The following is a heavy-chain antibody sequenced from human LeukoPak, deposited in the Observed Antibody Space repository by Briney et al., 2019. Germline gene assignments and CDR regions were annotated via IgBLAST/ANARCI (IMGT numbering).Heavy chain of an antibody. D-gene: IGHD4-17*01. J-gene: IGHJ6*02. V-gene: IGHV3-48*04. CDR1: GFTFSSYS. CDR2: ISSSSSTI. Sequence: HPGGSLRLSCAASGFTFSSYSMNWVRQAPGKGLEWVSYISSSSSTIYYADSVKGRFTISRDNAKNSLYLQMNSLRAEDTAVYYCARDRLALDVPTVTSVDYYYYGMDVWGQGTTVTVSS. CDR3: ARDRLALDVPTVTSVDYYYYGMDV.